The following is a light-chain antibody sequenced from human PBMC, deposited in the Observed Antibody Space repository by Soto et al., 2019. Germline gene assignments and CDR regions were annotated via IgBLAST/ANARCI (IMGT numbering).Light chain of an antibody. CDR2: GAS. CDR3: QQYGTSPLMFT. V-gene: IGKV3-20*01. J-gene: IGKJ2*01. CDR1: QSVANNY. Sequence: EIVLTQSPATLSLSPGERATLSCRASQSVANNYLAWYQQKPGQAPRLLIYGASIRATGVPYRFSGSGSGTDFTLTITRLEPEDFAVYYCQQYGTSPLMFTFGQGTNLRVK.